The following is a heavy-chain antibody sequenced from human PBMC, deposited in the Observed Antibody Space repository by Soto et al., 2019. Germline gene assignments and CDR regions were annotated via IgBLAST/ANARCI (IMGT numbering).Heavy chain of an antibody. CDR2: IIPIFGTA. CDR1: GGTFSSYA. D-gene: IGHD6-19*01. Sequence: SVKVSCEASGGTFSSYAISWVRQAPGQGLEWMGGIIPIFGTANYAQKFQGRVTITADESTSNAYMELSSLRSEDTAVYYCARGGYGSGWYYFDYWGQGTLVTVSS. V-gene: IGHV1-69*13. CDR3: ARGGYGSGWYYFDY. J-gene: IGHJ4*02.